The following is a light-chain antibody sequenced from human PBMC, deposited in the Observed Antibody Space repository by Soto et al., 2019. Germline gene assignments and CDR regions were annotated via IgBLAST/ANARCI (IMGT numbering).Light chain of an antibody. CDR3: QQYHSYPIT. Sequence: DIQMTQSPSTLSASVGDRVTITCRASQSINSWLAWYQQKPRKAPKILISKASSLESGVPSSFSGSGSGTEFTLTISSLQPDDFATYYCQQYHSYPITFGGGTKVEIK. CDR1: QSINSW. J-gene: IGKJ4*01. CDR2: KAS. V-gene: IGKV1-5*03.